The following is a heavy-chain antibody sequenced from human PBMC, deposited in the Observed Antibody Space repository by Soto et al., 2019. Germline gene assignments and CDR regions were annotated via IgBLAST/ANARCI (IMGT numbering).Heavy chain of an antibody. J-gene: IGHJ6*01. D-gene: IGHD2-8*02. V-gene: IGHV6-1*01. CDR2: TYYRSTSYT. CDR3: TYWGMNV. CDR1: GDSVYSNNAA. Sequence: PSQTLSFTCAISGDSVYSNNAAWNWIRQSPSRGLEWLGSTYYRSTSYTDYAVSIKSRATISPDTSKNQLSLHLNSVTPEDTAVYYCTYWGMNVWGQGTTVTVSS.